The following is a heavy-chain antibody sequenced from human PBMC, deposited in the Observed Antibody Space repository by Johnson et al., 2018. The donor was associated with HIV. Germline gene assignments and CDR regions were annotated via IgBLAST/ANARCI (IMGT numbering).Heavy chain of an antibody. V-gene: IGHV3-30-3*02. CDR2: ISYDGKST. D-gene: IGHD7-27*01. CDR1: RFTFSSYA. J-gene: IGHJ3*02. CDR3: APLGDAFDI. Sequence: QVQLVESGGGVVQPGGSLRLSCAASRFTFSSYAMHWVRQAPGKGLEWVAVISYDGKSTYYADSVKGRFTISRDNSKNTLYLQMNSLRAEDTAVYYCAPLGDAFDIWGQGTMVTASS.